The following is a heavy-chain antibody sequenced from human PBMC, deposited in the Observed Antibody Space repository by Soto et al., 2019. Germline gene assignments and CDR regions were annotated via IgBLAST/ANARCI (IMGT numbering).Heavy chain of an antibody. CDR3: GRAQPYDKNNMDV. Sequence: ASVRVSCKASGYIFTSYGISWVRQAPGQGLEWMGWISAYNGNTNYAQKLQGRVTMTTDTSTSTAYMELRSLRSDDTAVYYCGRAQPYDKNNMDVWGKGTTVTVSS. D-gene: IGHD1-1*01. J-gene: IGHJ6*03. CDR1: GYIFTSYG. CDR2: ISAYNGNT. V-gene: IGHV1-18*01.